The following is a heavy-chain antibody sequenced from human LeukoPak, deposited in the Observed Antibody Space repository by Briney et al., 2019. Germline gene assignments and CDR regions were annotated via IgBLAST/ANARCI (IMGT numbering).Heavy chain of an antibody. Sequence: GGSLRLSCAASGFTFSSYSMNWVRQAPGKGLEWVSSISSSSSYIYYADSVKGRSTISRDNAKNSLYLQMNSLRAEDTAVYYCARDRSYYGGNLGAFDIWGQGTMVTVSS. CDR2: ISSSSSYI. V-gene: IGHV3-21*01. D-gene: IGHD4-23*01. J-gene: IGHJ3*02. CDR1: GFTFSSYS. CDR3: ARDRSYYGGNLGAFDI.